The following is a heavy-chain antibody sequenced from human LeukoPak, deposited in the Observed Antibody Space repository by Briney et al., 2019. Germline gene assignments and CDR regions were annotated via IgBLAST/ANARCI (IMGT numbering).Heavy chain of an antibody. CDR3: ARTPGYSYGSYYLDY. J-gene: IGHJ4*02. CDR1: GGSISGSNW. D-gene: IGHD5-18*01. Sequence: SETLSLTCAVSGGSISGSNWWSWVRQPPGKGLEWIGEIYHSGSTNYNPSLKSRVTISVDKSKNQFSLKLSSVTAADTAVYYCARTPGYSYGSYYLDYWGQGTLVTVSS. CDR2: IYHSGST. V-gene: IGHV4-4*02.